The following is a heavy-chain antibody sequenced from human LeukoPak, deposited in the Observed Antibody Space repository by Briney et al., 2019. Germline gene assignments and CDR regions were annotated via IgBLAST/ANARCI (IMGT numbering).Heavy chain of an antibody. CDR2: ISGKNGNT. CDR1: GYTFTSFG. V-gene: IGHV1-18*01. D-gene: IGHD1-26*01. Sequence: ASVKVSCKASGYTFTSFGISWVRQAPRQGLEWMGWISGKNGNTNYAQKFQGRVTMTRDTSTSTVYMELSSLRSEDTAVYYCARDSGSYPDYWGQGTLVTVSS. J-gene: IGHJ4*02. CDR3: ARDSGSYPDY.